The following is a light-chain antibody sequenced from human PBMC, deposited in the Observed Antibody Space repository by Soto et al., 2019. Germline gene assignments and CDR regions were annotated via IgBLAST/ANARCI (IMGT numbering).Light chain of an antibody. V-gene: IGLV1-44*01. CDR3: AAWDDSLNGAV. Sequence: QFVLTQPPSASGTPGQRVTISCSGSSSNIGSNLVSWYQQFPGTAPKLLIYKTDQRPSGVPDRFSGSKSGTSASLAISGLQSEDEADYFCAAWDDSLNGAVFGGGTQLTVL. CDR2: KTD. J-gene: IGLJ7*01. CDR1: SSNIGSNL.